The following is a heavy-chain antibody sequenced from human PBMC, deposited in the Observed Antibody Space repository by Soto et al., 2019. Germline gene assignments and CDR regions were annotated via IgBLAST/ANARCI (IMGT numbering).Heavy chain of an antibody. V-gene: IGHV4-59*12. J-gene: IGHJ4*02. Sequence: PSETLSLTCTVAGGSTSGYCGSCFRQPPGKGLEWIGYIFYTGFTTLYSPSLKGRLTISVDNSKNQFSLKLSSVTAADTAVYYCARESGSGSYYSEWGQGTLVTVSS. CDR3: ARESGSGSYYSE. CDR2: IFYTGFT. D-gene: IGHD3-10*01. CDR1: GGSTSGYC.